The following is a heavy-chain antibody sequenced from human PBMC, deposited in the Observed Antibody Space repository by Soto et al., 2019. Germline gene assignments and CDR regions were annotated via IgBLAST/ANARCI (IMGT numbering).Heavy chain of an antibody. CDR3: ARKAASYGFDI. V-gene: IGHV1-69*01. CDR2: FIPIFDAA. J-gene: IGHJ3*02. D-gene: IGHD3-10*01. CDR1: GGTFSNYA. Sequence: QVQLVQSGAEVKKPGSSVKVSCKASGGTFSNYAINWVRQAPGQGLEWMGGFIPIFDAANYAQNFRGRVTITADVVTSTAFMALSGLRSADTAMYFCARKAASYGFDIWGQGTLVTFS.